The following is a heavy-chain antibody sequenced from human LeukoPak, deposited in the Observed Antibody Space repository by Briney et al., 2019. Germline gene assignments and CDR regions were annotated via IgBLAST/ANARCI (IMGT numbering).Heavy chain of an antibody. CDR1: GFTFSSND. CDR2: ISYDGGNK. Sequence: GGSLRLSCAASGFTFSSNDIHWVRQAPGKGLEWVVVISYDGGNKYYADSVKGRFAISRDNSKNTLYLQMNSPRAEDTAVYYCAKGGCGSTSCYFDCWGQGTLVTVSS. J-gene: IGHJ4*02. V-gene: IGHV3-30*18. D-gene: IGHD2-2*01. CDR3: AKGGCGSTSCYFDC.